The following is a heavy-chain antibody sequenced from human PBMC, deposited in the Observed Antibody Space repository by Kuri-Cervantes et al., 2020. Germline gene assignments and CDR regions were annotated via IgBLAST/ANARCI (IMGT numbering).Heavy chain of an antibody. V-gene: IGHV3-33*08. CDR1: GFTFSSYA. J-gene: IGHJ4*02. CDR2: IWYDGSNK. D-gene: IGHD1-20*01. CDR3: ARWGNWKVMDY. Sequence: GGSLRLSCAASGFTFSSYAMSWVRQAPGKGLEWVAVIWYDGSNKYYTDSVKGRFTISRDNSKNTLYLQMNSLRVEDTAVYYCARWGNWKVMDYWGQGTLVTVSS.